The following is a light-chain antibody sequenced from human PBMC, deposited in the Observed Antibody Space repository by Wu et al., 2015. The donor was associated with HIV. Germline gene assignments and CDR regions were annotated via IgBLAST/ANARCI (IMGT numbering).Light chain of an antibody. CDR3: QQSYSTLLT. V-gene: IGKV1-39*01. Sequence: DIQTTQSPSSLSPSVGDRVTITCRASQSISSNLNWYQQKPGKAPKLLIYAASSLQSGVPSRFSGSGSGTDFTLTISSLQLEDFATYYCQQSYSTLLTFGGGTKVEIK. CDR2: AAS. CDR1: QSISSN. J-gene: IGKJ4*01.